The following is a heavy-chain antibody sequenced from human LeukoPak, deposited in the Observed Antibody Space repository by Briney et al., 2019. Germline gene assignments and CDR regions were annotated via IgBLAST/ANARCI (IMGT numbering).Heavy chain of an antibody. V-gene: IGHV3-23*01. CDR1: GFTFSSYA. Sequence: GGSLRLSCAASGFTFSSYAMSWVRQAPGKGLEWVSAISGGGGYTYYADSVKDRFTISRDNSKNTLWLQMNSLKTEDTAVYYCARVVVAGGIDYWGQGTLVTVSS. D-gene: IGHD2-15*01. CDR3: ARVVVAGGIDY. J-gene: IGHJ4*02. CDR2: ISGGGGYT.